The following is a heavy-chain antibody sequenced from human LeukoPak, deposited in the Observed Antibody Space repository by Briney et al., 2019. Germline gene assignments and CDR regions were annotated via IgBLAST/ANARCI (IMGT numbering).Heavy chain of an antibody. V-gene: IGHV3-21*01. CDR3: AELGITMIGGV. CDR2: ISSSSSSYI. J-gene: IGHJ6*04. Sequence: GGSLRLSCAASGFTFSSYTTNWVRQAPGEGLEWVSSISSSSSSYIYYADSVKGRFTISRDNAKNSLYLQMNSLRAEDTAVYYCAELGITMIGGVWGKGTTVTISS. D-gene: IGHD3-10*02. CDR1: GFTFSSYT.